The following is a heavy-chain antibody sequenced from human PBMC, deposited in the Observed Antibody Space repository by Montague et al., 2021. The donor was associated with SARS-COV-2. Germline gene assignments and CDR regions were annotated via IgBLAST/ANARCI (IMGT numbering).Heavy chain of an antibody. D-gene: IGHD1-14*01. Sequence: SETLSLTCTVSGASVGSSDWGWIRQSPGKGLEWIGYFYSVGSTDYNPSLESRATISRDTSKNQFSLKVRSVTAADTAVYYCARGTMTADAFDIWGQGTMVTVS. CDR2: FYSVGST. CDR1: GASVGSSD. J-gene: IGHJ3*02. V-gene: IGHV4-59*02. CDR3: ARGTMTADAFDI.